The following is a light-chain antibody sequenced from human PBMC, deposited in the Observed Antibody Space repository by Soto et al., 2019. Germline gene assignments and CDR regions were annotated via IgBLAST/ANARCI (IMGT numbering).Light chain of an antibody. Sequence: DIQMTQSPSTLSASVGDRVTITCRASQSINSWLAWYQQKPGKAPKLLIYEASSLLSGVPSRFSGSGSGTEFTLTINSLQPDDFAAYYCQQYDSDSSTFGQGTKLDI. CDR2: EAS. CDR1: QSINSW. V-gene: IGKV1-5*03. CDR3: QQYDSDSST. J-gene: IGKJ2*01.